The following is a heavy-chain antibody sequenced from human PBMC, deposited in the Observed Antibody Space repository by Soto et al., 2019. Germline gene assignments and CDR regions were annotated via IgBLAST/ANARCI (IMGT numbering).Heavy chain of an antibody. CDR1: GFTFSSYW. V-gene: IGHV3-7*01. J-gene: IGHJ4*02. CDR2: IKPDGSEK. D-gene: IGHD2-15*01. Sequence: GGSLRLSCAASGFTFSSYWMSWVRQAPGKGLEWVANIKPDGSEKYYVDSVKGRFTISRDNAKKSLSLQMNSLRAEDTAVYYCAKANRYCSGSNCYTFDYWGQGTLVTVSS. CDR3: AKANRYCSGSNCYTFDY.